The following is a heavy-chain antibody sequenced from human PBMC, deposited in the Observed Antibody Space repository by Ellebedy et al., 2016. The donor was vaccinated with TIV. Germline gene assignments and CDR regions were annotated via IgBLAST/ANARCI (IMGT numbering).Heavy chain of an antibody. Sequence: GESLKISXAASGFTFSSYWMSWVRQAPGEGLEWVANIKQDGSEKYYVDSVKGRFTISRDNAKNSLYLQMNSLRAEDTAVYYCASLTFDYGGNPFNAFDIWGQGTMVTVSS. D-gene: IGHD4-23*01. J-gene: IGHJ3*02. V-gene: IGHV3-7*01. CDR2: IKQDGSEK. CDR1: GFTFSSYW. CDR3: ASLTFDYGGNPFNAFDI.